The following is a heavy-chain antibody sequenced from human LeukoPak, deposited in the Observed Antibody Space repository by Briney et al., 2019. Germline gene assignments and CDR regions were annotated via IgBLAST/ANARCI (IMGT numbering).Heavy chain of an antibody. D-gene: IGHD5-12*01. V-gene: IGHV3-53*01. CDR1: GFTVSSNY. CDR2: IYGGGST. Sequence: GGSLRLSCAASGFTVSSNYMSWVRQAPGKGLEWVSIIYGGGSTFYADSVKGRFTISRDNSKNTLYLQMKNLRAEDTAVYYCAKDGAWLRFDDWGQGILVTVSS. J-gene: IGHJ4*02. CDR3: AKDGAWLRFDD.